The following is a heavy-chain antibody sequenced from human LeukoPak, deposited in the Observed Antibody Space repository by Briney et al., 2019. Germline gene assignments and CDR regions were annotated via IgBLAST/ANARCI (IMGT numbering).Heavy chain of an antibody. Sequence: SETLSLTCAVYGGSFSGYYWSWIRQPPGKGLEWIGEINHSGSTNYNPSLKSRVTISVDTSKNQFSLKLSSVTAADTAVYYCARGSGRRGYSYGRPSHLDYWGQGTLVTVSS. CDR2: INHSGST. CDR3: ARGSGRRGYSYGRPSHLDY. D-gene: IGHD5-18*01. V-gene: IGHV4-34*01. J-gene: IGHJ4*02. CDR1: GGSFSGYY.